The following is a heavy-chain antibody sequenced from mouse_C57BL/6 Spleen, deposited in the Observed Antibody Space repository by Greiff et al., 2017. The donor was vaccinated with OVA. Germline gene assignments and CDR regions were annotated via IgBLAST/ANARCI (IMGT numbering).Heavy chain of an antibody. V-gene: IGHV1-53*01. CDR1: GYTFTSYW. Sequence: QVQLQQPGTELVKPGASVKLSCKASGYTFTSYWMHWVKQRPGQGLEWIGNINPSNGGTNYTEKFKGKATLTVDKSSSTAYMQLSSLPSEDSAVYYRARVTTVVAQDWYFDVWGTGTTVTVSS. D-gene: IGHD1-1*01. J-gene: IGHJ1*03. CDR3: ARVTTVVAQDWYFDV. CDR2: INPSNGGT.